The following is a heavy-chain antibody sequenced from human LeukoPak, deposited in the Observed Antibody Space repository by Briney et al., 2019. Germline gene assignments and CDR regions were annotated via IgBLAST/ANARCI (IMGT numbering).Heavy chain of an antibody. Sequence: GGSLRLSCAASGFTFSTYSMNWVRRAPGKGLQWVSYISSTSNTIYYADSVKGRFTISRDNSKNTLYLQMNSLRAEDTAVYYCAKDLAETSIAPYYFVYWGQGTLVTVSS. J-gene: IGHJ4*02. CDR1: GFTFSTYS. CDR3: AKDLAETSIAPYYFVY. D-gene: IGHD6-6*01. V-gene: IGHV3-48*01. CDR2: ISSTSNTI.